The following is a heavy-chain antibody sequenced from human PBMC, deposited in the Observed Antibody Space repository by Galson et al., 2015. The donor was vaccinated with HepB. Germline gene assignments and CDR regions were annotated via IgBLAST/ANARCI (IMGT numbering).Heavy chain of an antibody. CDR1: GFTFSSYA. CDR2: IKQDGSEK. V-gene: IGHV3-7*03. D-gene: IGHD6-19*01. Sequence: SLRLSCAASGFTFSSYAMHWVRQAPGKGLEWVANIKQDGSEKYYVDSVKGRFTISRDNAKNSLYLQMNSLRAEDTAVYCCARFLSGSSGWPLYRTDYYYYGMDVWGQGTTVTVSS. CDR3: ARFLSGSSGWPLYRTDYYYYGMDV. J-gene: IGHJ6*02.